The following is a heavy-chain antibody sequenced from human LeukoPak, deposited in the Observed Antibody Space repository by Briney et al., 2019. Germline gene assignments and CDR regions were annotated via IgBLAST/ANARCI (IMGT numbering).Heavy chain of an antibody. CDR3: ARAPPSGYDLYYFYYMDV. V-gene: IGHV3-64*01. Sequence: PGGSLRLSCVASGFIFSSYAMHWVRQAPGKGLEYVSAISSNGGSTYYANSVKGRFTISRDNSKNTLYLQMGSLRAEDMAVYYCARAPPSGYDLYYFYYMDVWGKGTTVTVSS. CDR1: GFIFSSYA. D-gene: IGHD5-12*01. J-gene: IGHJ6*03. CDR2: ISSNGGST.